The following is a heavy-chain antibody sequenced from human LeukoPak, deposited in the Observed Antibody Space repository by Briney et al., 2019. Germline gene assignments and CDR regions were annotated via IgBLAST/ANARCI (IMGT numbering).Heavy chain of an antibody. J-gene: IGHJ5*02. V-gene: IGHV1-69*04. Sequence: ASVKVSCKASGGTFSSYAISWVRQAPGQGLEWMGRIIPIFGIANYAQKFQGRVTITADKSTSTADMELRSLRSEDTAVYYCAAGVDVLVPAGGWFAPWGQGTLVTVPS. CDR3: AAGVDVLVPAGGWFAP. D-gene: IGHD2-2*01. CDR1: GGTFSSYA. CDR2: IIPIFGIA.